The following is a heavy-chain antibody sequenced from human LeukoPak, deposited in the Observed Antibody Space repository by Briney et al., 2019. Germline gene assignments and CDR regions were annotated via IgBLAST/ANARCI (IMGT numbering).Heavy chain of an antibody. V-gene: IGHV1-18*01. CDR2: ISAYNGNT. Sequence: ASVKVSCKASGYTFTSYGISWVRQAPGQGLVWMGWISAYNGNTNYAQKLQGRVTMTTDTSTSTAYMELRSLRSDDTAVYYCAREVGYCSSTSCWIDYWGQGTLVTVSS. J-gene: IGHJ4*02. D-gene: IGHD2-2*03. CDR1: GYTFTSYG. CDR3: AREVGYCSSTSCWIDY.